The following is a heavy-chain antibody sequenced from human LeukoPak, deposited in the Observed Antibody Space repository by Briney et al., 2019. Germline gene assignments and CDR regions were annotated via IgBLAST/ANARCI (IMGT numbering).Heavy chain of an antibody. V-gene: IGHV3-20*01. CDR1: GFTFDDYA. J-gene: IGHJ3*02. D-gene: IGHD3-22*01. CDR3: ARDRGYYDSSGSDAFDI. Sequence: GGSLRLSCAASGFTFDDYAMHWVRQAPGKGLEWVSGINWNGGSTGYADSVKGRFTISRDNAKNSLYLQMNSLRAEDTALYHCARDRGYYDSSGSDAFDIWGQGTMVTVSS. CDR2: INWNGGST.